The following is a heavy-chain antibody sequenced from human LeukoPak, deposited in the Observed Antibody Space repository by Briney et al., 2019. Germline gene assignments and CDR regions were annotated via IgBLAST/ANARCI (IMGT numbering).Heavy chain of an antibody. Sequence: GGSLRLSCAASGFTFSSYWMHWVRQAPGKGLVWVSRIHTDGSNTGYADSVKGRFTISRDNAKNTVYLQMNSLGAEDTAVYFCARGVQYSGYDHNWFDSWGQGTLVTVSS. CDR2: IHTDGSNT. V-gene: IGHV3-74*01. D-gene: IGHD5-12*01. CDR3: ARGVQYSGYDHNWFDS. CDR1: GFTFSSYW. J-gene: IGHJ5*01.